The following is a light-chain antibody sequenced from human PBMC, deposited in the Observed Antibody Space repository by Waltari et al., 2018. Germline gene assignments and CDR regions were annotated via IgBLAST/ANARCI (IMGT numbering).Light chain of an antibody. CDR3: MQATLWPRA. CDR2: KVS. J-gene: IGKJ2*01. CDR1: QSLVHSDGNTY. Sequence: DVVMTPSSLPLPVPLGKPASLSCKSRQSLVHSDGNTYLNWFQQRPGQSPRRLIYKVSNRDSGVPDRFSGSGSGTDFTLRISSVEAEDVGVYYCMQATLWPRAFGQGTKLEIK. V-gene: IGKV2-30*02.